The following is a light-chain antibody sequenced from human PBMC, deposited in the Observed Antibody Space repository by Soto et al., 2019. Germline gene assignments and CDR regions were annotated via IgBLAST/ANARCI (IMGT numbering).Light chain of an antibody. CDR3: LQHHTYPFT. J-gene: IGKJ3*01. CDR1: QDIRID. CDR2: AAS. V-gene: IGKV1-17*01. Sequence: DIQMTQSPSSLSASVGDSVTITCRASQDIRIDLAWYQQKTGKAPKRLIYAASGLQGGAPSRFSGRGSGTDFTLTIMSLQPEDFATYFCLQHHTYPFTFGRGTYLDIK.